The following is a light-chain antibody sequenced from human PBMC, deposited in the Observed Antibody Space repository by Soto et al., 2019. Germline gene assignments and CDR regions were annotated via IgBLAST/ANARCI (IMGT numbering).Light chain of an antibody. J-gene: IGKJ1*01. CDR1: QSIRRS. V-gene: IGKV1-39*01. CDR2: AAS. Sequence: DIQMTQSPSSLSASVGDRVTITCRASQSIRRSLNWYQQKPGKAPKLLIYAASSLQSGVPSRFSGTGSGTDFTLTISSLQPEDFAIYYCQRSFNSPRTFGQGTKVDIK. CDR3: QRSFNSPRT.